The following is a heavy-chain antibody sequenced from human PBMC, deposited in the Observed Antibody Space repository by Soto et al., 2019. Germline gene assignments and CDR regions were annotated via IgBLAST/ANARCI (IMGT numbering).Heavy chain of an antibody. CDR1: GFTFSSYA. CDR2: ISYDGTDK. Sequence: GGSLRLSCAASGFTFSSYAMHWVRQTPGKGLEWVALISYDGTDKYYTDSVKGRFTISRDNSKNTLYLQMNSLRAEDTSVYYCTRDRGYPDSFDLWGQGTMVTVSS. V-gene: IGHV3-30-3*01. D-gene: IGHD3-10*01. J-gene: IGHJ3*01. CDR3: TRDRGYPDSFDL.